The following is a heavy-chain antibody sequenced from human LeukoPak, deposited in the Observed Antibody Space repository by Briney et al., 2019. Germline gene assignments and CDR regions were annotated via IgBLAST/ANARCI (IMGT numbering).Heavy chain of an antibody. CDR1: GFTFSSYW. V-gene: IGHV3-74*01. CDR3: ARVTYYYDSSGTGNY. CDR2: INSDGSST. Sequence: GSLRLSCAASGFTFSSYWMHWVRQAPGKGLVWVSRINSDGSSTSYADSVKGRFTISRDNAKNTLYLQMSSLRAEDTAVYYCARVTYYYDSSGTGNYWGQGTLVTVSS. D-gene: IGHD3-22*01. J-gene: IGHJ4*02.